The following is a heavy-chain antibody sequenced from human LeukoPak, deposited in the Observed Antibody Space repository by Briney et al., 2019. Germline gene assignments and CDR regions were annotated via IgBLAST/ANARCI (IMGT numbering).Heavy chain of an antibody. CDR3: ASSTMIVYYYYYYMDV. Sequence: SVKVSCKASGYTFTDYYIHWVRQAPGQGLEWMGGIIPIFGTANYAQKFQGRVTITTDESTSTAYMELSSLRSEDTAVYYCASSTMIVYYYYYYMDVWGKGTTVTVSS. V-gene: IGHV1-69*05. D-gene: IGHD3-22*01. CDR1: GYTFTDYY. CDR2: IIPIFGTA. J-gene: IGHJ6*03.